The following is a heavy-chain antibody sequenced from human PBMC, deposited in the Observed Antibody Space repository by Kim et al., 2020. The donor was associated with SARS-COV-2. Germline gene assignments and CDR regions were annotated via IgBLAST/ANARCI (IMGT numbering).Heavy chain of an antibody. V-gene: IGHV4-39*01. CDR2: IYYSGST. J-gene: IGHJ6*02. CDR1: GGSISSSSYY. D-gene: IGHD2-21*02. CDR3: ARHGVTRSSWPGYYYGMDV. Sequence: SETLSLTCTVSGGSISSSSYYWGWIRQPPGKGLEWIGSIYYSGSTYYNPSLKSRVTISVDTSKNQFSLKLSSVTAADTAVYYCARHGVTRSSWPGYYYGMDVWGQGTTVTVSS.